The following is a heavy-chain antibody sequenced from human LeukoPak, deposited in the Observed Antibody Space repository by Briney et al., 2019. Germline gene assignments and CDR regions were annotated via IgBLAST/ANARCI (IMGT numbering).Heavy chain of an antibody. Sequence: SETLSLTCTVSGGSIRNYYWNWIRQPPGKGLEWVGYTSDSGSTYYNPSLKSRVTLSVDTSNNQFSLKLTSATAADTAVYYCARWHGSGRYFAYWGQGTLVTVSS. CDR3: ARWHGSGRYFAY. V-gene: IGHV4-59*01. D-gene: IGHD6-19*01. CDR2: TSDSGST. CDR1: GGSIRNYY. J-gene: IGHJ4*02.